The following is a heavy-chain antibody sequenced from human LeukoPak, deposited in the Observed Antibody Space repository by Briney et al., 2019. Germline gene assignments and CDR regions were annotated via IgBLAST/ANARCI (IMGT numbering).Heavy chain of an antibody. D-gene: IGHD2-2*01. CDR3: ARARGYCSSTSCYGYYFDY. J-gene: IGHJ4*02. CDR2: MNPNSGNT. CDR1: GYTFTSYD. Sequence: ASVKVSCKASGYTFTSYDINWVRQATGQGLEWMGWMNPNSGNTGYAQKFQGRVTITRNTSISTAYMELSSLRSEDTAVYYCARARGYCSSTSCYGYYFDYWGQGTPVTVSS. V-gene: IGHV1-8*03.